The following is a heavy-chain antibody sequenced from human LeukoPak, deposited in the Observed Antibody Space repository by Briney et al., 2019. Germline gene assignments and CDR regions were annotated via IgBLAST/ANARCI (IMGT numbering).Heavy chain of an antibody. CDR2: IGTYNGKT. Sequence: ASVKVSCKASGYTFRNYGITWVRQAPGQGLEWMGWIGTYNGKTDYAQKFQGRVIMIADTSTTTAHMELRSLRSDDTAVYYCARGRLKRVPFTKVAGALDYWGQGTRVTVSS. D-gene: IGHD6-19*01. J-gene: IGHJ4*02. CDR3: ARGRLKRVPFTKVAGALDY. CDR1: GYTFRNYG. V-gene: IGHV1-18*01.